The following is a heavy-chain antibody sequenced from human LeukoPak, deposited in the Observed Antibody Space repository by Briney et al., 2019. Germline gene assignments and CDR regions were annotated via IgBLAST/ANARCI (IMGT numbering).Heavy chain of an antibody. Sequence: SETLSLTCTVSGGSISSGSYYWSWIRQPAGKGLEWIGRIYTGGSTNYNPSLKSRVTISVDTSKNQFSLKLSSVTAADTAVYYCARVDGSCSGGSCPSGNWFDPWGQGTMVTVSS. CDR2: IYTGGST. CDR1: GGSISSGSYY. D-gene: IGHD2-15*01. J-gene: IGHJ5*02. V-gene: IGHV4-61*02. CDR3: ARVDGSCSGGSCPSGNWFDP.